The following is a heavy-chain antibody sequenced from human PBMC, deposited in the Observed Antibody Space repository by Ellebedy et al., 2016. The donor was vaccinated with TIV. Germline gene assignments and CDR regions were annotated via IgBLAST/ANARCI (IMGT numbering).Heavy chain of an antibody. V-gene: IGHV3-66*01. J-gene: IGHJ4*02. CDR3: ARGLYNTGWYQVY. CDR2: IYSGGST. Sequence: PGGSLRLSCAASGFTVSSNYMSWVRQAPGKGLEWVSVIYSGGSTYYADSVKGRFTISRDNSKNTLYLQMNSLRAEDTAVYYCARGLYNTGWYQVYWGQGTLVTVSS. D-gene: IGHD6-19*01. CDR1: GFTVSSNY.